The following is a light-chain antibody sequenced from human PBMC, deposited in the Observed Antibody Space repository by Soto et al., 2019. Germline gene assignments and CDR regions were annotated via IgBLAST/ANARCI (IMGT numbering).Light chain of an antibody. Sequence: QSVLTQPPSVSAAPGQQVTISCSGSSSNIGNNYVSWYQQLPGTAPKLLIYDNNKRPSGIPDRFSGSKSGTSATLGITGLQTGDEADYYCGTWDSSLSAHWVFRTGTKLTVL. V-gene: IGLV1-51*01. CDR2: DNN. J-gene: IGLJ1*01. CDR1: SSNIGNNY. CDR3: GTWDSSLSAHWV.